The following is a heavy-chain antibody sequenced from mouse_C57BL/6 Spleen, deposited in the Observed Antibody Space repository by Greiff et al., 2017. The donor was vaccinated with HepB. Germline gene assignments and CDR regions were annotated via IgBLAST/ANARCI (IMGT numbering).Heavy chain of an antibody. CDR1: GFNIKDYY. D-gene: IGHD2-5*01. V-gene: IGHV14-1*01. J-gene: IGHJ4*01. CDR3: TTRGYYSNYDYAMDY. Sequence: EVQLQQSGAELVRPGASVKLSCTASGFNIKDYYMHWVKQRPEQGLEWIGRIDPEDGDTEYAPKFQGKATMTADTSSNTAYLQLSSLTSEDTAVYYCTTRGYYSNYDYAMDYWGQGTSVTVSS. CDR2: IDPEDGDT.